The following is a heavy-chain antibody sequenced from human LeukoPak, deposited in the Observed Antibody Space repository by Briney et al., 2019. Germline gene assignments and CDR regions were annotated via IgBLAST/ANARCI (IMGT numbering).Heavy chain of an antibody. CDR1: GGSISSYY. D-gene: IGHD3-16*01. J-gene: IGHJ3*02. V-gene: IGHV4-59*05. CDR3: ARQSPLLGDAFDI. Sequence: SETLSLTCTVSGGSISSYYWSWIRQPAGKGLEWIGSIYSSGSTYYSPSLKSRVTISVDTSKNQFSLKLTSVTAADTAVYFCARQSPLLGDAFDIWGQGTMVTVSS. CDR2: IYSSGST.